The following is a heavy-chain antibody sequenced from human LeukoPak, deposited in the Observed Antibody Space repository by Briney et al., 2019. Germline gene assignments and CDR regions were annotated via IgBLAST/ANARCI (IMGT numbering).Heavy chain of an antibody. CDR3: ARDQEGATKIDY. CDR1: GFTFSSFG. J-gene: IGHJ4*02. Sequence: GGSLRLSCAASGFTFSSFGMTWVRQAPGKGLEWVSAISDNGGSIFYADSEKGRFTVSSDNSKNSLYLQMNSLRADDTAVYYCARDQEGATKIDYWGQGTLVTVSS. D-gene: IGHD1-26*01. V-gene: IGHV3-23*01. CDR2: ISDNGGSI.